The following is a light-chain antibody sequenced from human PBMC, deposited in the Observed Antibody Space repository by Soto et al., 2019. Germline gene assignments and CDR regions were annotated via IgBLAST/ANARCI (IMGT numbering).Light chain of an antibody. J-gene: IGKJ4*01. CDR1: QSVSGSR. CDR3: QQFASYPLT. V-gene: IGKV3-20*01. CDR2: AAS. Sequence: ETVLTQSPGTLSLSPGERATLSCRASQSVSGSRLAWYQQKPGRAPRVLIYAASTRATGIPDRFSGGGSGTDFTLTISRLEPEDFAVYFCQQFASYPLTFGGGTKVDI.